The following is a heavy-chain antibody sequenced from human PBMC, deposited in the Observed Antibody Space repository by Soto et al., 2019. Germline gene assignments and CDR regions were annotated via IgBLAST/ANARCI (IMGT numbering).Heavy chain of an antibody. CDR3: ERLLVLRYFDWLLEQDFDY. D-gene: IGHD3-9*01. CDR1: GYTFTSYG. V-gene: IGHV1-18*01. Sequence: GASVKVSCKASGYTFTSYGISWVRQAPGQGLEWIGWISAYNGNTNYAQKIKSRVTMTTDTSTSTAYMELRSLKSDDTAVYYYERLLVLRYFDWLLEQDFDYWGQGTRVTVSS. CDR2: ISAYNGNT. J-gene: IGHJ4*02.